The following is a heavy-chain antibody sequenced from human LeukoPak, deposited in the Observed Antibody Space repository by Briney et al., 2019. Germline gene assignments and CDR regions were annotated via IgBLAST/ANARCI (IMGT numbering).Heavy chain of an antibody. J-gene: IGHJ4*02. CDR2: IKQDGREK. CDR1: GFIFTNYW. V-gene: IGHV3-7*01. Sequence: PGGSLRLSCAASGFIFTNYWMSWLRQTPGKGLEWVASIKQDGREKYYVESLKGRFTISRDNAKNSLYLQMDSLRAEDTAVYYCASRGPSRYGGYHFDNWGQGTLVTVSS. CDR3: ASRGPSRYGGYHFDN. D-gene: IGHD4-23*01.